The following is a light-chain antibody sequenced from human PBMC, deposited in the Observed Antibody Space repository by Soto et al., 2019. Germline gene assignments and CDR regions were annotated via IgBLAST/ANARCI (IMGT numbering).Light chain of an antibody. V-gene: IGLV2-14*03. CDR2: DVV. J-gene: IGLJ1*01. CDR3: SSYTSTMTNV. CDR1: SSDVGGFNS. Sequence: QSVLTQPASVSGSLGQSITISCTGTSSDVGGFNSVSWYQLRPGTAPKLILYDVVDRPSGVSYRFSGSKSGNTASLTISGLQAADEADYFCSSYTSTMTNVFGSGTKVT.